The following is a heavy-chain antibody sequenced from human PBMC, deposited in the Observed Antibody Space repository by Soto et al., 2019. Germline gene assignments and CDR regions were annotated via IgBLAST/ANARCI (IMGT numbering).Heavy chain of an antibody. V-gene: IGHV1-18*01. J-gene: IGHJ4*01. CDR1: DFNSLSYG. D-gene: IGHD2-8*01. CDR2: ISGPNGNT. Sequence: QVQLVQSGAEVKKPGASVKVSCKASDFNSLSYGFSWVRQAPAQGLEWMGCISGPNGNTNYALKFQGRVTMTTDTSRNTGYMELRSLRSDDTAVYFCARDRYDTTNGYRLGADYWGHGTLVTVSS. CDR3: ARDRYDTTNGYRLGADY.